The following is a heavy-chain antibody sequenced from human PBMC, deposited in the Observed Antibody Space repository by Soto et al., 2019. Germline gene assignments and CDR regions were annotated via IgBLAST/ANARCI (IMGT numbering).Heavy chain of an antibody. CDR3: ARIGRLRWGDY. D-gene: IGHD4-17*01. CDR2: ISSSSSTI. J-gene: IGHJ4*02. Sequence: EVQLVESGGGLVQPGGSLRLSCAASGFTFSSYSMNWVRQAPGKGLEWVSYISSSSSTIYYAVSVKGRFTISRDNAKKSLYLQMNSLRAEDTAVYYCARIGRLRWGDYWGQGTLVTVSS. V-gene: IGHV3-48*01. CDR1: GFTFSSYS.